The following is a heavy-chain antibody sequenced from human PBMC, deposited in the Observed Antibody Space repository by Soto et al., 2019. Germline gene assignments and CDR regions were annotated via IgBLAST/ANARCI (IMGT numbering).Heavy chain of an antibody. Sequence: SETLSLTCTVSGGSISSYYWSWIRQPPGKGLEWIGYIYYSGSTNYNPSLKSRVTISVDTSKNQFSLKLSSVTAADTAVYYCARLEGDNWNDDAFDIWGQGTMVTVSS. CDR3: ARLEGDNWNDDAFDI. D-gene: IGHD1-1*01. CDR1: GGSISSYY. V-gene: IGHV4-59*08. CDR2: IYYSGST. J-gene: IGHJ3*02.